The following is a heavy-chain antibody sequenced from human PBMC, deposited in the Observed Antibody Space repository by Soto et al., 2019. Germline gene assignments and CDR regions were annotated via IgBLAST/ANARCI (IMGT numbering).Heavy chain of an antibody. V-gene: IGHV3-23*01. CDR1: GFTFSTYA. CDR3: AKDFEGVDSKDNHVRGFFHY. D-gene: IGHD1-20*01. CDR2: ITGSGGRT. Sequence: EVQLLDSGGALVQAGGSLRLSCAASGFTFSTYAMTWVRQAPGKGLEWVSVITGSGGRTLYADSVKGRFTIYRDNSKKTVYLQMNGLRAEDTVIYYCAKDFEGVDSKDNHVRGFFHYWGRGTLVTVSP. J-gene: IGHJ4*02.